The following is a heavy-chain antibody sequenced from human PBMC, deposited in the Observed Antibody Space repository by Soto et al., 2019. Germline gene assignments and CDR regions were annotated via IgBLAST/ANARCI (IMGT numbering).Heavy chain of an antibody. CDR1: GFTFSSYI. CDR2: TGGRGESYAT. J-gene: IGHJ4*02. Sequence: PWGYRSPSCAASGFTFSSYIINGGRHASGKGLEWLGRTGGRGESYATTYAVSVKGRFTNARNGSKKTAYLQMNSLESEDGAVYYCSRDDSHWFFNWGRGTLGNASS. V-gene: IGHV3-73*01. CDR3: SRDDSHWFFN. D-gene: IGHD3-9*01.